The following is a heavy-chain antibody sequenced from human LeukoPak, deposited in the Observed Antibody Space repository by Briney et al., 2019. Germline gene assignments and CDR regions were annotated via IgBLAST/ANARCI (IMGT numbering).Heavy chain of an antibody. CDR2: ISSSSSYR. D-gene: IGHD6-13*01. V-gene: IGHV3-21*01. J-gene: IGHJ4*02. Sequence: GGSLRLSCAASGFTFSSYSMNWVRQAPGKGLEWVSSISSSSSYRYYADSVKGRFTISRDNAKNSLYLQMNSLRAEDTAVYYCARVIAAAGTWGQGTLVTVSS. CDR3: ARVIAAAGT. CDR1: GFTFSSYS.